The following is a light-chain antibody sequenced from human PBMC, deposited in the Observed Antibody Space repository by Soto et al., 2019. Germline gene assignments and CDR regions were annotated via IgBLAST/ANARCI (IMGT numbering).Light chain of an antibody. J-gene: IGKJ4*01. CDR2: DAY. Sequence: DMQMTQSPSTLSASVGDRVTITCRASQSISRWLAWYQQKPGKAPKLLIYDAYSLESGTASRFSGRRSGTKFTLTIASVQPEDFATYYCQQYSSYSPLTYGGGTKVDIK. CDR3: QQYSSYSPLT. CDR1: QSISRW. V-gene: IGKV1-5*01.